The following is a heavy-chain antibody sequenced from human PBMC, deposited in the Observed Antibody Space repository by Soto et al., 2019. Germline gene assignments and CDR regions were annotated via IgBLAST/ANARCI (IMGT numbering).Heavy chain of an antibody. CDR3: AREQATAKPEGVDF. J-gene: IGHJ4*02. D-gene: IGHD1-1*01. Sequence: ASVKVSCKASGYTFSDYYIHWVRQAPGQGLEWMGWINPNSGGTKYAPKFQGGVTMTRDTSITTAYMELSRLRSGDTAVYYCAREQATAKPEGVDFWGQGTLATVYS. V-gene: IGHV1-2*02. CDR1: GYTFSDYY. CDR2: INPNSGGT.